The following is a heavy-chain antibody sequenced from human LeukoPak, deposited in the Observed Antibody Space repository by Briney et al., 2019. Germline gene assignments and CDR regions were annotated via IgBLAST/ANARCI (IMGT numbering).Heavy chain of an antibody. V-gene: IGHV4-31*03. CDR1: GGSISSGGYY. D-gene: IGHD3-3*01. CDR2: IYDSGST. CDR3: ARGPLYYDFWSGYYSNWFDP. Sequence: PSETLSLTCTVSGGSISSGGYYWSWIRQHPGKGLEWIGYIYDSGSTYYNPSLKSRVSISVDTSKNQFSLKLSSVTAADTAVYYCARGPLYYDFWSGYYSNWFDPWGQGTLVTVSS. J-gene: IGHJ5*02.